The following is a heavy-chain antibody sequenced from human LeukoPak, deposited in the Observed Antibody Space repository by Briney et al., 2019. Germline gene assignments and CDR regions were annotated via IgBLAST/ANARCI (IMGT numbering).Heavy chain of an antibody. Sequence: GGSLRLSCAASGFTFSSYAMHWVRQAPGKGLEWVAVISYDGSNKYYADSVKGRFTISRDNSKNTLYLRMNSLRAEDTAVYYCARGSGIAANLKVYYYGMDVWGQGTTVTVSS. D-gene: IGHD6-13*01. V-gene: IGHV3-30*04. CDR1: GFTFSSYA. J-gene: IGHJ6*02. CDR3: ARGSGIAANLKVYYYGMDV. CDR2: ISYDGSNK.